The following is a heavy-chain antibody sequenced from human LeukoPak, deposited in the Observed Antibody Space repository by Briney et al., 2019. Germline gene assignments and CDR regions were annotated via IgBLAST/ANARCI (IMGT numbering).Heavy chain of an antibody. CDR1: GGSISSYY. CDR2: IYYSGST. J-gene: IGHJ4*02. V-gene: IGHV4-59*01. CDR3: ARHIAVTGLRGFDY. Sequence: SETLSLTCTVSGGSISSYYWSWIRQPPGKGLEWIGYIYYSGSTNYNPSLKSRVTISVDTSKNQFSLKLSSVTAADTAVYYCARHIAVTGLRGFDYWGQGTLVTVSS. D-gene: IGHD6-19*01.